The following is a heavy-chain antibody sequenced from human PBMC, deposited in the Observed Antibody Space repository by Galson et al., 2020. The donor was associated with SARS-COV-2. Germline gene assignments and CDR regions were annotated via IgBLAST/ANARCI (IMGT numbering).Heavy chain of an antibody. D-gene: IGHD2-21*02. J-gene: IGHJ6*02. V-gene: IGHV2-70*01. CDR1: RFSLRTSGMC. Sequence: SGPTLAKPTQTLTLTCNFSRFSLRTSGMCVSWIRQTQGKALEWLALLNWDDDKYYSTYLKTRLTISKDTSKNQVVLTMTNMDPVDTATYYCARMPVQVTGVWGCEYYYGMDVWGQGTTVTVSS. CDR3: ARMPVQVTGVWGCEYYYGMDV. CDR2: LNWDDDK.